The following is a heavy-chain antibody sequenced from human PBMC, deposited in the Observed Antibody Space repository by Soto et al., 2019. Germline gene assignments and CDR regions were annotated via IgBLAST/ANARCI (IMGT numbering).Heavy chain of an antibody. CDR3: ARGRMAYASDVYQIIQH. CDR2: MNPDSGTT. V-gene: IGHV1-8*01. CDR1: GYSFTNHE. Sequence: QVQLVQSGAEVKKPGASVKVTCRTSGYSFTNHEINWVRQATGQGLEWMGWMNPDSGTTASAQKFQGRVTMTRDTSINTAYMELSSLRYEDTAVYYCARGRMAYASDVYQIIQHWGQGTLVTVSS. D-gene: IGHD3-22*01. J-gene: IGHJ1*01.